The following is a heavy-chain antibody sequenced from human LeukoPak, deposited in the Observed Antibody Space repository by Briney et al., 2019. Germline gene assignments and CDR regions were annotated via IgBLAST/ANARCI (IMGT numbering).Heavy chain of an antibody. Sequence: SETLSLTCSVSGGSISSSSYYWGWIRQPPGKGLDWIGSIYYSGSTYYNPSLKSRVTISVDTSKNQFSLKLSSVTAADTAVYYCARCSYSSGWPPYYYYGMDVWGQGTTVTVSS. V-gene: IGHV4-39*01. CDR3: ARCSYSSGWPPYYYYGMDV. D-gene: IGHD6-19*01. J-gene: IGHJ6*02. CDR2: IYYSGST. CDR1: GGSISSSSYY.